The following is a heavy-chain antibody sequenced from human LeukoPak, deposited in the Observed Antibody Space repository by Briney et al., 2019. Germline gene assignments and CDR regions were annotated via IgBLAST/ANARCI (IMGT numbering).Heavy chain of an antibody. CDR2: ISWNSGSI. Sequence: PGRSLRLSCAASGFTFDDYAMHWVRQAPGKGLEWASGISWNSGSIGYADSVKGRFTISRDNAKNSLYLQMNSLRAEDTALYYCAKDIYDYGDYGTNAFDIWGQGTMVTVSS. J-gene: IGHJ3*02. CDR3: AKDIYDYGDYGTNAFDI. D-gene: IGHD4-17*01. V-gene: IGHV3-9*01. CDR1: GFTFDDYA.